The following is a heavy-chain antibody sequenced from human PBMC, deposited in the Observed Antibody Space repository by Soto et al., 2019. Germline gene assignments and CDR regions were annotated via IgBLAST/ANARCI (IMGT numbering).Heavy chain of an antibody. J-gene: IGHJ4*02. CDR3: ARDYYDFCMFDY. V-gene: IGHV3-11*01. Sequence: PGGSLRLSCAASGFTFSEYYMSWVRQAPGKGLEWVSYISSSGSTIYYADSVKGRFTISRDNAKNSLYLQMNSLRAEDTAVYYCARDYYDFCMFDYWGQGTLVTVSS. CDR1: GFTFSEYY. CDR2: ISSSGSTI. D-gene: IGHD3-3*01.